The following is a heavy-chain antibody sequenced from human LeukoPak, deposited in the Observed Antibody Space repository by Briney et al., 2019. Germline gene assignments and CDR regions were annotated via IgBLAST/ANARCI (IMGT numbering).Heavy chain of an antibody. CDR3: TRNISTVASGTRNNWFDP. D-gene: IGHD3-3*01. J-gene: IGHJ5*02. V-gene: IGHV4-39*01. CDR2: IYYSGST. CDR1: GGSINSTSSF. Sequence: SEPLSLPCIVSGGSINSTSSFWAWIPQSPGKGVEWIRTIYYSGSTDYIPALKSRVTMSVETSKNQFSLKLRSGTAARTAVRFYTRNISTVASGTRNNWFDPGREGRLVTVPS.